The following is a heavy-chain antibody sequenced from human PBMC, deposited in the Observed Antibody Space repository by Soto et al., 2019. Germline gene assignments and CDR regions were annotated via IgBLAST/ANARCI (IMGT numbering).Heavy chain of an antibody. J-gene: IGHJ4*02. D-gene: IGHD1-20*01. CDR1: GGSISSGGYS. V-gene: IGHV4-30-2*01. Sequence: SETLSLTCADSGGSISSGGYSWSWIRQPPGKGLEWIGYIYHSGSTYYNPSLKSRVTISVDRSKNQFSLKLSSVTAADTAVYYCARARYNWSVDYWGQGTLVTVSS. CDR3: ARARYNWSVDY. CDR2: IYHSGST.